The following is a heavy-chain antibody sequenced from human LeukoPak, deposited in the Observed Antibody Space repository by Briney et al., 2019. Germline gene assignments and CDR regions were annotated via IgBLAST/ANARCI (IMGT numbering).Heavy chain of an antibody. Sequence: PGESLRLSCAASGFTFSNYAMSWVRQAPGKGLEWVSAITDSGYSTYYADSVKGRFAISRDNSKSTLYLQMNSLRAEDTAVYYCAKLTTVDTAMVSYNWGQGTLVTVSS. D-gene: IGHD5-18*01. CDR2: ITDSGYST. CDR1: GFTFSNYA. J-gene: IGHJ4*02. CDR3: AKLTTVDTAMVSYN. V-gene: IGHV3-23*01.